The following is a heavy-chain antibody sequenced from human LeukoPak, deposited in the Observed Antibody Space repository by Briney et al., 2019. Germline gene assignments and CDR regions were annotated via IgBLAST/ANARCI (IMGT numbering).Heavy chain of an antibody. J-gene: IGHJ2*01. CDR1: GFTFSNYG. Sequence: GGSLRPSCVVAGFTFSNYGMHWVRPAPGQGLEWVAVISYDGSGKYYADSWKGRFTISRDNSKNTLFLQMNSLRVEDTAVYYCAKGFGDYGWYLDLWGRGSLVTVSS. D-gene: IGHD4-17*01. V-gene: IGHV3-30*18. CDR2: ISYDGSGK. CDR3: AKGFGDYGWYLDL.